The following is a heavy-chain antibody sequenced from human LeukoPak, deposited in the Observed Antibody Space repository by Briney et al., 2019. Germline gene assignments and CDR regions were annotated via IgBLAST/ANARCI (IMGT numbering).Heavy chain of an antibody. J-gene: IGHJ6*03. V-gene: IGHV1-46*01. CDR1: GYTFTSYY. Sequence: ASVKVSCKASGYTFTSYYMHWMRQAPGQGLEWTGMINPSGGSTSYAQKFQGRVTMTRDTSTSTVYMELSSLRSEDTAVYYCARDLDFKYSSSTRYYYYMDVWGKGITVTVSS. CDR2: INPSGGST. CDR3: ARDLDFKYSSSTRYYYYMDV. D-gene: IGHD6-6*01.